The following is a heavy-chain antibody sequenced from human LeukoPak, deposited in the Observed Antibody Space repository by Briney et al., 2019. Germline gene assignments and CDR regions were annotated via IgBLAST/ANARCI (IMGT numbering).Heavy chain of an antibody. CDR1: GFTFSTLP. J-gene: IGHJ4*02. CDR3: ARSGPYGDYGDGPDY. V-gene: IGHV3-21*01. CDR2: ISSSSSYI. Sequence: NPGGSLRLSCSASGFTFSTLPMHWVRQAPGKGLEWVSSISSSSSYIYYADSVKGRFTISRDNAKNSLYLQMNSLRAEDTAVYYCARSGPYGDYGDGPDYWGQGTLVTVSS. D-gene: IGHD4-17*01.